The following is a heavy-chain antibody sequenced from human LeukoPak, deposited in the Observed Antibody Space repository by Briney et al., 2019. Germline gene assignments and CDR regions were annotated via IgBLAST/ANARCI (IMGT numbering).Heavy chain of an antibody. J-gene: IGHJ4*02. CDR3: IAARPGRGLIFDY. V-gene: IGHV1-18*04. CDR1: GYSFTGHY. D-gene: IGHD6-6*01. Sequence: ASVKVSCKASGYSFTGHYMHWVRQAPGQGLEWMGWISAYNGNTNYAQKLQGRVTMTTDTSTSTAYMELRSLRSDDTAVYYCIAARPGRGLIFDYWGQGTLVTVSS. CDR2: ISAYNGNT.